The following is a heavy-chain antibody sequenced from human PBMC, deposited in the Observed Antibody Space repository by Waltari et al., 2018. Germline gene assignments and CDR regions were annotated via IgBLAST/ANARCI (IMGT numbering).Heavy chain of an antibody. CDR1: GGTFSSYV. CDR2: TTPIFGRT. Sequence: QVQLVQSGAEVKKPGSSVKVSCKVSGGTFSSYVFGWVRQAPGQGLEWMVGTTPIFGRTNYPQNFQDRVTVTADESTTTVYMELSSLTSVDTAVYFCARGGGRGGSFSYYMDVWGKGTTVTISS. D-gene: IGHD3-10*01. CDR3: ARGGGRGGSFSYYMDV. J-gene: IGHJ6*03. V-gene: IGHV1-69*12.